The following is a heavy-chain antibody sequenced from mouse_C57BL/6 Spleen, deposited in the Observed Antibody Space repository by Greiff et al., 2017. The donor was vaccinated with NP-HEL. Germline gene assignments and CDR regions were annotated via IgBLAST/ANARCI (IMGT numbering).Heavy chain of an antibody. J-gene: IGHJ3*01. V-gene: IGHV1-82*01. CDR3: AKGFAY. CDR2: IYPGDGDT. CDR1: GYAFSSSW. Sequence: QVQLQQSGPELVKPGASVKLSCKASGYAFSSSWMNWVKQRPGQGLEWIGRIYPGDGDTNYNGKFKGKATLTADKSSSTAYMQLSSLTSEDSAVYCGAKGFAYWGQGTLVTVSA.